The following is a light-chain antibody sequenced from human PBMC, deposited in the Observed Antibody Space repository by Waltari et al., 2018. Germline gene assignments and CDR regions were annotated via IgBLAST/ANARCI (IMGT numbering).Light chain of an antibody. J-gene: IGLJ1*01. CDR1: SSDIDGYNS. Sequence: QSALTQPASVSGSPGQSITISCTGTSSDIDGYNSLSWYQQHPGKAPKLLIYDVSHRPSGVSKRFSGSKSDNTASLTISGLQAEDEADYYCSSYTRRTTYVFGTGTKVTVL. CDR2: DVS. V-gene: IGLV2-14*03. CDR3: SSYTRRTTYV.